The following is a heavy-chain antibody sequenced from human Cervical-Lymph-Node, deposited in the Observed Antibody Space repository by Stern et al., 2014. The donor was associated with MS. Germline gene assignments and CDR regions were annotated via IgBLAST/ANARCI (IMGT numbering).Heavy chain of an antibody. CDR3: ALLGMTTVTTYDY. D-gene: IGHD4-17*01. V-gene: IGHV1-46*03. CDR2: INPSGGST. CDR1: GYTFTSYY. Sequence: VQLVESGAEVKKPGASVKVSCKASGYTFTSYYMHWVRQAPGQGLEWMGIINPSGGSTSYAQEFQGRVTMTRDTSTSTVYMELSSLRSEDTAVYYCALLGMTTVTTYDYWGQGTLVTVSS. J-gene: IGHJ4*02.